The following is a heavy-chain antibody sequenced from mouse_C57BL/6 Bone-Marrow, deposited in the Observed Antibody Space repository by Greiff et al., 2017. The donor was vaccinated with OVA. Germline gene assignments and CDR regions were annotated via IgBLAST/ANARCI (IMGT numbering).Heavy chain of an antibody. V-gene: IGHV5-6*01. Sequence: EVKLMESGGDLVKPGGSLKLSCAASGFTFSSYGMSWVRQTPDKRLEWVATISSGGSYTYYPDSVKGRSTISRENTKNTLYLQMSSLKSEDTAMYYCARPYYYGSLYYAMEYWGQGPSVTVSS. J-gene: IGHJ4*01. CDR1: GFTFSSYG. CDR3: ARPYYYGSLYYAMEY. D-gene: IGHD1-1*01. CDR2: ISSGGSYT.